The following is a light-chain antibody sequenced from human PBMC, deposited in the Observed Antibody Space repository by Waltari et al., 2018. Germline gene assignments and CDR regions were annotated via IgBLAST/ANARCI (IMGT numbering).Light chain of an antibody. CDR3: QSYDTSLSVV. CDR1: GSNSGAGSD. Sequence: QSVLTQPPSVSGAPGQRVTISCTGSGSNSGAGSDVHWYRQLTGKAPTLLIYGTNTRPLGVPDRFFGSQSGTSASLAIVGLQADDEADYYCQSYDTSLSVVFGGGTKLTVL. V-gene: IGLV1-40*01. J-gene: IGLJ2*01. CDR2: GTN.